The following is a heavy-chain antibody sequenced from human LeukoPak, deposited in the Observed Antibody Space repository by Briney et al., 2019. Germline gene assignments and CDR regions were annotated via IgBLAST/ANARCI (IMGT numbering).Heavy chain of an antibody. Sequence: GPSVKDSCKVSGYTFTAYYMQGVPKSPGHALKGLGWINPNSVGTNYAQNLQVRITMTRGTSIIAAYVEMSKLRYDTTIVYHCVAPPWGGSYWETDAFDIWGKGTMVTVSS. D-gene: IGHD1-26*01. CDR3: VAPPWGGSYWETDAFDI. V-gene: IGHV1-2*02. CDR1: GYTFTAYY. CDR2: INPNSVGT. J-gene: IGHJ3*02.